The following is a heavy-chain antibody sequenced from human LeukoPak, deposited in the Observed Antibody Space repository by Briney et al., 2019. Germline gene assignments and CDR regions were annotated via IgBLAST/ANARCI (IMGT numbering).Heavy chain of an antibody. CDR3: ARDWDDILTG. D-gene: IGHD3-9*01. CDR2: IYYSGST. V-gene: IGHV4-39*07. J-gene: IGHJ4*02. Sequence: SETLSLTCTVSGGSISSSSYYWGWIRQPPGKGLEWIGSIYYSGSTYYNPSLKSRVTISVDTSKNQFSLKLSSVTAADTAVYYCARDWDDILTGRGQGTLVTVSS. CDR1: GGSISSSSYY.